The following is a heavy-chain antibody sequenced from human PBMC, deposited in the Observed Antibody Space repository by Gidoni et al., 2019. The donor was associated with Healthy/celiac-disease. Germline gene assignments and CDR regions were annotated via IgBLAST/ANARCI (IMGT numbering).Heavy chain of an antibody. J-gene: IGHJ2*01. CDR1: GFTVSSNY. V-gene: IGHV3-53*04. CDR2: IYSGGST. Sequence: EVQLVESGGGLVQPGGSLRLSCAASGFTVSSNYMSWVRQAPGKGLEWVSVIYSGGSTYYADSVKGRFTISRHNSKNTLYLQMNSLRAEDTAVYYCARGGDSSGWSLEWYFDLWGRGTLVTVSS. D-gene: IGHD6-19*01. CDR3: ARGGDSSGWSLEWYFDL.